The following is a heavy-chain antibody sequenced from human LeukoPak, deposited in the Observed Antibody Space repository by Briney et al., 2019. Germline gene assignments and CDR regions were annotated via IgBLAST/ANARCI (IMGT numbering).Heavy chain of an antibody. CDR1: GGTFSGYA. CDR2: IIPIFGTA. D-gene: IGHD5-12*01. J-gene: IGHJ4*02. CDR3: ARYGSWAILENSGYDFAAKEVY. V-gene: IGHV1-69*13. Sequence: GASVKVSCKASGGTFSGYAISWVRQAPGQGLEWMGGIIPIFGTANYAQKFQGRVTITADESTSTAYMELSSLRSEDTAVYYCARYGSWAILENSGYDFAAKEVYWGQGTLVTVSS.